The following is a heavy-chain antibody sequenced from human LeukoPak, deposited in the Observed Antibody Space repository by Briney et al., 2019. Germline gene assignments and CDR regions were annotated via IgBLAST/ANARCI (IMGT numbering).Heavy chain of an antibody. Sequence: ASVKVSCKASGYTFTYYGLSWVRQAPGQGLEWMGWIRVYNGDTNYAQKFQGRLTVTTDPSTSTAYMELRSLRSDDTAAYYCARGGDNYMDFWGQGTLVTISS. V-gene: IGHV1-18*01. D-gene: IGHD1-1*01. CDR2: IRVYNGDT. J-gene: IGHJ4*02. CDR3: ARGGDNYMDF. CDR1: GYTFTYYG.